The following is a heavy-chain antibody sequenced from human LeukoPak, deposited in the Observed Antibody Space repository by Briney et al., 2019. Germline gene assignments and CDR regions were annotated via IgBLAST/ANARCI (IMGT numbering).Heavy chain of an antibody. V-gene: IGHV3-74*01. J-gene: IGHJ4*02. CDR2: VNNDGSLT. CDR1: GFTFSSYW. Sequence: GGSLRLSCAASGFTFSSYWMHWVRQTPGKGLVWVSRVNNDGSLTNYADSVKGRFTISRDNAKNTLYLQMNSLRAEDTAVYYCARPGIALAGDYWGQGALVTVSS. D-gene: IGHD6-19*01. CDR3: ARPGIALAGDY.